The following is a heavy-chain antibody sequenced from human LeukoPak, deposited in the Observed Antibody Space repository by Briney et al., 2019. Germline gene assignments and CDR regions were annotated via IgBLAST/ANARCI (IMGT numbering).Heavy chain of an antibody. CDR1: GYSISSSYY. J-gene: IGHJ4*02. CDR3: ARDRYCSSTSCYSAFDY. Sequence: SETLSLTCAVSGYSISSSYYWGWIRQPPGKGLGWIGSIYYSGSTYYNPSLKSRVTISVDTSKNQFSLKLSSVTAADTAVYYCARDRYCSSTSCYSAFDYWGQGTLVTVSS. CDR2: IYYSGST. D-gene: IGHD2-2*01. V-gene: IGHV4-38-2*02.